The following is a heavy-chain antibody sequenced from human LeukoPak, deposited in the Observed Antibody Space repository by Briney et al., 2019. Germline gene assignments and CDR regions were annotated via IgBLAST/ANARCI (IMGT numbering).Heavy chain of an antibody. D-gene: IGHD2-8*01. Sequence: GGSLRLSCAASGFTFTTYGMIWVRQAPGKGLEWVLGISGSGSTTYYADSAKGRFASSRDSSKRPVGLQMKSLRAEDTAVYYIAKNGAPHSYMDVLGQGTTVTVSS. V-gene: IGHV3-23*01. J-gene: IGHJ6*03. CDR1: GFTFTTYG. CDR2: ISGSGSTT. CDR3: AKNGAPHSYMDV.